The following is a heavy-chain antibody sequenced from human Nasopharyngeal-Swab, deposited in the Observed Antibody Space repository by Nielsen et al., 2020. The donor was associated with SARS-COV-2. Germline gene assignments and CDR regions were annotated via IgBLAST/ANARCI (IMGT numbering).Heavy chain of an antibody. CDR3: ARDPKYYYGSGSLTDYYYYYYMDV. CDR2: IKSKTDGGTT. Sequence: WIRQPPGKGLEWVGRIKSKTDGGTTDYAAPVKGRFTISRDDSKNTLYLQMNSLRAEDTAVYYCARDPKYYYGSGSLTDYYYYYYMDVWGKGTTVTVSS. D-gene: IGHD3-10*01. J-gene: IGHJ6*03. V-gene: IGHV3-15*01.